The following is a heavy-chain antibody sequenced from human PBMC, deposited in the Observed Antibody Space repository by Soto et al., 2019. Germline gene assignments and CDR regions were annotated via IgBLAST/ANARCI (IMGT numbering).Heavy chain of an antibody. CDR1: GFTFSSYW. D-gene: IGHD6-13*01. CDR3: ARERDSSSWGNYGMDV. J-gene: IGHJ6*02. Sequence: GGSLRLSCAASGFTFSSYWMHWVRQAPEKGLAWVSRINSDGSSTSYADSVKGRFTISRDNAKNTLYLQMNSLRAEDTAVYYCARERDSSSWGNYGMDVWGQGTTVTVSS. CDR2: INSDGSST. V-gene: IGHV3-74*01.